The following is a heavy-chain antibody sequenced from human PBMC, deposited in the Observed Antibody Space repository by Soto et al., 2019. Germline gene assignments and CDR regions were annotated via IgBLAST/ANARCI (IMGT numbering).Heavy chain of an antibody. Sequence: SETLSLTCTVSGASISSGGYYSWIRQHPGKDLEWIGYIYHSGTTYYNPSLKSRVSISIDTSNNQFSLRLSSVTAADTAVYYCARDWRHNWDDGGYYYYAMDVWGQGTTVTVSS. D-gene: IGHD1-1*01. V-gene: IGHV4-31*03. CDR1: GASISSGGYY. J-gene: IGHJ6*02. CDR3: ARDWRHNWDDGGYYYYAMDV. CDR2: IYHSGTT.